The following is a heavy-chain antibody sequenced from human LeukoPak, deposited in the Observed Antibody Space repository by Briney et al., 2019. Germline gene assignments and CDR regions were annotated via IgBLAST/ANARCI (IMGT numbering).Heavy chain of an antibody. CDR2: VSAANNP. CDR1: GYIFTPHH. CDR3: AMSVEMPPIPSFDY. V-gene: IGHV1-3*01. D-gene: IGHD5-24*01. Sequence: ASVKVFCKTSGYIFTPHHIHWMRQAPGQGLELLGWVSAANNPEYSQKFQGRVVITRDASATTSYLELNSLRSEDTAVYYCAMSVEMPPIPSFDYWGQGTLVTVSS. J-gene: IGHJ4*02.